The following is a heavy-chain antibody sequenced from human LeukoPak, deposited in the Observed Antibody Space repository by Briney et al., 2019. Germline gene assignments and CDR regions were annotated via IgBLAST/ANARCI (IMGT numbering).Heavy chain of an antibody. J-gene: IGHJ3*02. CDR2: IRYSGST. CDR3: ARVSCGGDCFSATNAFDI. Sequence: ASETLSLTRSVSGGSISSYYWSWIRQPPGKGLEWIGDIRYSGSTNYNPSLKSRVTISVDTSKNQFSLKLSSVTAADTAVHYCARVSCGGDCFSATNAFDIWGQGTVVTVSS. V-gene: IGHV4-59*01. D-gene: IGHD2-21*02. CDR1: GGSISSYY.